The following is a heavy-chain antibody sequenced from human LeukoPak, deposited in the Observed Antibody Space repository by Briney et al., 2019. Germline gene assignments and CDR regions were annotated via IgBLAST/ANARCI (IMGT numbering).Heavy chain of an antibody. CDR2: ISSSSSYI. J-gene: IGHJ4*02. V-gene: IGHV3-21*01. Sequence: GRSLRLSCAASGFTFSSYSMNWVCQAPGKGLEWGSSISSSSSYIYYADSVKGRFTISRDNAKNSLYLQMNSLRAEDTAVYYCARDPDGEPYQYWGQGTLVTVSS. D-gene: IGHD4-17*01. CDR3: ARDPDGEPYQY. CDR1: GFTFSSYS.